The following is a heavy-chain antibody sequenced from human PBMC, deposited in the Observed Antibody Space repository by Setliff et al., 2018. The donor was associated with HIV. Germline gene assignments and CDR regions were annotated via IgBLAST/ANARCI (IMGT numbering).Heavy chain of an antibody. CDR2: IHYNEKT. V-gene: IGHV4-34*01. J-gene: IGHJ5*02. CDR3: ASRVYYYDSNNFLREEGFDP. Sequence: SETLSLTCAVYGGSSNDYYWAWIRQPPGKGLEYIGSIHYNEKTYYNPSPKSRVTISIDTSKNQFSLNLTSVTAADTAVDYCASRVYYYDSNNFLREEGFDPWGQGTLVTVSS. D-gene: IGHD3-22*01. CDR1: GGSSNDYY.